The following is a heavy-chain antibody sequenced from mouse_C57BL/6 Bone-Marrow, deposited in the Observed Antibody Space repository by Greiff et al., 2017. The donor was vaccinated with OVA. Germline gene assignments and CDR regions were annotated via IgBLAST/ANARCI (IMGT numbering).Heavy chain of an antibody. Sequence: EVQGVESGGDLVKPGGSLKLSCAASGFTFSSYGMSWVRQTPDKRLEWVATISSGGSYPYYPDSVKGRFTISRDNAKNTLYLQMSSLKSEDTAMYYCARLDGYYAMDYWSQGTSVTVSS. J-gene: IGHJ4*01. D-gene: IGHD2-3*01. CDR1: GFTFSSYG. CDR3: ARLDGYYAMDY. V-gene: IGHV5-6*01. CDR2: ISSGGSYP.